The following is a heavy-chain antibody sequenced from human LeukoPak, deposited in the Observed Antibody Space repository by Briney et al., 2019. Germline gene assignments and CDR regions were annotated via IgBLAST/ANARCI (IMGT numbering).Heavy chain of an antibody. V-gene: IGHV3-48*04. CDR1: GFTFSSYS. CDR3: ARSDSYSSTSCAKYYYYYYMDV. CDR2: ISSSSSTI. J-gene: IGHJ6*03. D-gene: IGHD2-2*01. Sequence: GGSLRLSCAASGFTFSSYSMNWVRQAPGKGLEWVSYISSSSSTIYYADSVKGRFTISRDNAKNSLYLQMNSLRAEDTAVYYCARSDSYSSTSCAKYYYYYYMDVWGKGTTVTVSS.